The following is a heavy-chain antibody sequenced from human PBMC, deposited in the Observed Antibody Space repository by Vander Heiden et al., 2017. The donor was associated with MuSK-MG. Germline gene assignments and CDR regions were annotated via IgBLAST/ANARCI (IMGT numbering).Heavy chain of an antibody. CDR1: GFTFADYG. D-gene: IGHD3-22*01. V-gene: IGHV3-20*01. CDR3: ARVKNFVSSGYQFDY. Sequence: VQLVESGGGVVRPGVSLRLSCAASGFTFADYGMSWVRQVPGKGLEWVSGINWNGGRTGYADSVKGRFTISRDNAKKFLYLQVNSLSAQDTAFYHCARVKNFVSSGYQFDYWGQGPLVAVSS. J-gene: IGHJ4*02. CDR2: INWNGGRT.